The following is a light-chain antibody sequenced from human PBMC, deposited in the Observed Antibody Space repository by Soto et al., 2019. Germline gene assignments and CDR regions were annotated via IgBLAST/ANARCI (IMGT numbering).Light chain of an antibody. V-gene: IGKV3-20*01. CDR1: QSVKNNY. CDR3: QQYGSSPQT. Sequence: EIVLTQSPGTLSLSPGERATLSCRASQSVKNNYLAWFQKRPGQAPRLLIYAASSRATGIPDRFSGSGSGTDFTLTISRLEPEDFAVYYCQQYGSSPQTFGQGTKVDIK. J-gene: IGKJ1*01. CDR2: AAS.